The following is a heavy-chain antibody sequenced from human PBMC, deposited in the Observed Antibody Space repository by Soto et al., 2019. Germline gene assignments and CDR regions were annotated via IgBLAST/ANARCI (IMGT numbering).Heavy chain of an antibody. CDR2: ISGSGGST. J-gene: IGHJ3*02. D-gene: IGHD2-21*02. V-gene: IGHV3-23*01. CDR3: AKDLAYCGGDCLGAFDI. Sequence: GGSLRLSCAASGFTFSIYAMSWVRHAPGKGLEWVSAISGSGGSTYYADSVKGRFTISRDNSKNTLYLQMNSLRAEDTAVYYCAKDLAYCGGDCLGAFDIWGQGTMVTVSS. CDR1: GFTFSIYA.